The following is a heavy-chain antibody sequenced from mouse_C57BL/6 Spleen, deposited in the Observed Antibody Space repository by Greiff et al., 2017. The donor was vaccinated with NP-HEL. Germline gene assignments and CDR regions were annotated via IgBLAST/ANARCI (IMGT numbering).Heavy chain of an antibody. CDR3: ARGYYSNLMDY. Sequence: VQLQQSGAELVKPGASVKMSCKASGYTFTSYWITWVKQRPGQGLEWIGDIYPGSGSTNYNEKFKSKATLTVDTSSSTAYMQLSSLTSEDSAVYYCARGYYSNLMDYWGQGTSVTVSS. D-gene: IGHD2-5*01. V-gene: IGHV1-55*01. CDR1: GYTFTSYW. J-gene: IGHJ4*01. CDR2: IYPGSGST.